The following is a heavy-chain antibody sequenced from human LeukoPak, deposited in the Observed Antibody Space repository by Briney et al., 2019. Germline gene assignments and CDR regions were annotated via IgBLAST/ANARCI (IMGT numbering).Heavy chain of an antibody. D-gene: IGHD6-19*01. CDR3: ARGSVAGTINPA. V-gene: IGHV4-59*01. Sequence: SETLSLTCTVSGGSISGYYWSWIRQPPGKGLEWIGYIYYSGSTNYNPSLKSRVTISVDTSKNQFSLKLSSVTAADTAVYYCARGSVAGTINPAGGQGTLVTVSS. J-gene: IGHJ4*02. CDR2: IYYSGST. CDR1: GGSISGYY.